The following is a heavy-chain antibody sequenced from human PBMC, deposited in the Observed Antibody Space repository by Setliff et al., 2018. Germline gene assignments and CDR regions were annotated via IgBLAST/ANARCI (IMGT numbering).Heavy chain of an antibody. CDR2: IDRFGNT. V-gene: IGHV4-39*01. CDR1: GDSISSGFYY. Sequence: PSETLSLTCTVSGDSISSGFYYWGWIRQPPGKGLEWIGRIDRFGNTYSNSSLKSRLTISVDTAQNQFSLRLTSVTAADTAIYYCARMSGFLYMDVWGKGTTVTVSS. CDR3: ARMSGFLYMDV. D-gene: IGHD3-3*01. J-gene: IGHJ6*03.